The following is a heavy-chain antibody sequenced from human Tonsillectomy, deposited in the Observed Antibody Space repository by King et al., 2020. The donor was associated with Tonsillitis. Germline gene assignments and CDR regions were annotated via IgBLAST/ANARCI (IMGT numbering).Heavy chain of an antibody. CDR1: GFTFISYG. J-gene: IGHJ4*02. V-gene: IGHV3-30*18. Sequence: QLVQSGGGVVQPGRSLRLSCAASGFTFISYGMHWVRQAPGKGLEWVAVISYDGSNKYYADSVKGRFTISRDNSKNTLYLQMNSLRAEDTAVYYCAKGGHWGTDYWGQGTLVTVSS. D-gene: IGHD3-16*01. CDR2: ISYDGSNK. CDR3: AKGGHWGTDY.